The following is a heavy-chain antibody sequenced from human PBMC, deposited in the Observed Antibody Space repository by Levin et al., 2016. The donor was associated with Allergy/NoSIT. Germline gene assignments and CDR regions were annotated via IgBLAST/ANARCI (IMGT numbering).Heavy chain of an antibody. CDR3: ARDLGYCSSTSCSHFDY. Sequence: WIRQPPGKALEWLALIYWDDDKRYSPSLKSRLTITKDTSKNQVVLTMTNMDPVDTATYYCARDLGYCSSTSCSHFDYWGQGTLVTVSS. J-gene: IGHJ4*02. CDR2: IYWDDDK. D-gene: IGHD2-2*01. V-gene: IGHV2-5*02.